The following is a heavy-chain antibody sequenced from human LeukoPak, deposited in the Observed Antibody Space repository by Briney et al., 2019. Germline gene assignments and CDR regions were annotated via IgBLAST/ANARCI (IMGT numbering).Heavy chain of an antibody. CDR3: ATHYGDYIGVAFDI. Sequence: SETLSLTCTVSGGSISSSSYYWSWIRQPAGKGLEWIGRIYTSGSTNYNPSLKSRVTISVDTSKNQFSLKLSSVTAADTAVYYCATHYGDYIGVAFDIWGQGTMVTVSS. V-gene: IGHV4-61*02. D-gene: IGHD4-17*01. J-gene: IGHJ3*02. CDR1: GGSISSSSYY. CDR2: IYTSGST.